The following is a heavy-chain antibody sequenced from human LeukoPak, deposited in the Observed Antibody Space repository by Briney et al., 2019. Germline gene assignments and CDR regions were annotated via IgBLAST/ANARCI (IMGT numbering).Heavy chain of an antibody. CDR1: GGSISSYY. J-gene: IGHJ6*02. V-gene: IGHV4-59*01. CDR2: IYYSGST. CDR3: ARYYSSGWQRYYYYYYGMDV. Sequence: SETLSLTCTVSGGSISSYYWSWIRRPPGKGLEWIGYIYYSGSTNYNPSLKSRVTISVDTSKTQFSLKLSSVTAADTAVYYCARYYSSGWQRYYYYYYGMDVWGQGTTVTVSS. D-gene: IGHD6-19*01.